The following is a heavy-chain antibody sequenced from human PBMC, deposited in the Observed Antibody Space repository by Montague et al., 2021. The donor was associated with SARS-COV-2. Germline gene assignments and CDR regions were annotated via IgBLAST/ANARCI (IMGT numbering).Heavy chain of an antibody. D-gene: IGHD3-3*01. CDR2: ISGSVDTL. CDR3: AKDLFDTNLADALDI. V-gene: IGHV3-23*01. Sequence: SLRLSCAASGFTLSSYALTLVRQAPGQGLEWVSTISGSVDTLEYPHSXXVHFTISRDNSKNTLYLQMNGLRVEDTAISYCAKDLFDTNLADALDIWGQGTVVTVSS. CDR1: GFTLSSYA. J-gene: IGHJ3*02.